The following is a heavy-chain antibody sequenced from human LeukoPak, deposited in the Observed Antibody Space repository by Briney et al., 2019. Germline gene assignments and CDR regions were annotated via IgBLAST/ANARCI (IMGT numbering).Heavy chain of an antibody. Sequence: ASVKVSCKASGYTFTSHAISWVRQAPGQGLQWMGWISVYNGNTNYAQKLEGRVTMTTDTSTSTAYMELRSLRSDDTAVYYCARVRAGDCSSTSCLNWFDPWGQGTLVTVSS. J-gene: IGHJ5*02. CDR1: GYTFTSHA. D-gene: IGHD2-2*01. CDR2: ISVYNGNT. CDR3: ARVRAGDCSSTSCLNWFDP. V-gene: IGHV1-18*01.